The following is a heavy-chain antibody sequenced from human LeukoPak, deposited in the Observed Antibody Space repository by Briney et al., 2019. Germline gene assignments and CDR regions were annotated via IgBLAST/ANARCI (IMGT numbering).Heavy chain of an antibody. V-gene: IGHV1-69*04. Sequence: SVKVSCKVSGYTLTELSMHWVRQAPGQGLEWMGRIIPILGIANYAQKFQGRVTITADKSTSTAYMELSSLRSEDTAVYYCARDGASELGDYWGQGTLVTVSS. CDR3: ARDGASELGDY. CDR2: IIPILGIA. J-gene: IGHJ4*02. CDR1: GYTLTELS. D-gene: IGHD1-26*01.